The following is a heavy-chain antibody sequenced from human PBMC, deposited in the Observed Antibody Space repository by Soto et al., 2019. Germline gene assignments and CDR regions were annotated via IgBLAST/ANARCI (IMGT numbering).Heavy chain of an antibody. CDR2: MNPNSGNT. J-gene: IGHJ6*02. V-gene: IGHV1-8*01. CDR3: AREKTSYGMDV. CDR1: GYTFTSCD. Sequence: QVQLVQSGAEVKKPGASVKVSCKASGYTFTSCDINWVRQCAGQGLEWMGWMNPNSGNTGYAQTFQGRVTMTRNTSISTAYMELSSLRSEDTAVYYCAREKTSYGMDVWGQGTTVTVSS.